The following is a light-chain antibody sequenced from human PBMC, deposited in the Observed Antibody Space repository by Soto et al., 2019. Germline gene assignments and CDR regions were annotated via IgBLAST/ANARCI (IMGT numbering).Light chain of an antibody. CDR3: QSYDSSLDVV. CDR1: SSNIGAGYD. J-gene: IGLJ2*01. Sequence: QSVLTQQPSVSGAPGQRVTISCTGSSSNIGAGYDVHWYQQLPGTAPKLLIYGNSNRPSGVPDRFSGSKSGTSASLAITGLQAEDEADYYCQSYDSSLDVVFGVGTQLTVL. CDR2: GNS. V-gene: IGLV1-40*01.